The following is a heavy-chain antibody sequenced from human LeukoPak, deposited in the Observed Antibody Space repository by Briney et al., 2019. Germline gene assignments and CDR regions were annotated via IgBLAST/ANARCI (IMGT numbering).Heavy chain of an antibody. Sequence: SETLSLTCAVYGGSFSGYYWNWLRQTPGSGLEYLGYVSYTGITYYNPSLMSRVNMSVDTSKKQFSLTLTSVTAADTATYYCARGNDYFDYWGQGSLVTVSS. CDR2: VSYTGIT. CDR1: GGSFSGYY. CDR3: ARGNDYFDY. D-gene: IGHD3-16*01. J-gene: IGHJ4*02. V-gene: IGHV4-59*06.